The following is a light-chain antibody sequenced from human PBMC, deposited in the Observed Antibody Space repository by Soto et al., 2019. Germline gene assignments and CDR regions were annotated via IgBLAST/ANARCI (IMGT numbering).Light chain of an antibody. V-gene: IGKV3-11*01. CDR3: QQRSDWPIT. CDR2: DAS. CDR1: QSVSRY. Sequence: EIVLTQSPATLSLSPGERATLSCRASQSVSRYLAWYQQKPGQAPRLLIYDASNRATGIPARFSGSGSGTDFTLTISGLEPEDLAVYYCQQRSDWPITFGQGTRLEIK. J-gene: IGKJ5*01.